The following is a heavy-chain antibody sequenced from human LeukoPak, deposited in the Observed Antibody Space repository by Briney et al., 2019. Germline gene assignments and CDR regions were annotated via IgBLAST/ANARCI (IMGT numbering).Heavy chain of an antibody. CDR1: GFAFSSYP. D-gene: IGHD3-3*01. V-gene: IGHV3-23*01. CDR3: TKGGGAGVYYWFDP. Sequence: GGSLRLYCAASGFAFSSYPVSWVRQAPGKGLEWVSAITGSGGYTYYADSVKGRFTISRDNSKNTLYLQMNSLRAEDTAIYYCTKGGGAGVYYWFDPWGQGTLVTVSS. CDR2: ITGSGGYT. J-gene: IGHJ5*02.